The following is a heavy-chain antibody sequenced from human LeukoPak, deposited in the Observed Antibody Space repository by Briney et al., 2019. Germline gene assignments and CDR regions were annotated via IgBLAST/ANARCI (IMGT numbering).Heavy chain of an antibody. CDR1: GYPFSTYG. J-gene: IGHJ5*02. V-gene: IGHV1-18*01. D-gene: IGHD4-17*01. CDR2: ISAYSGDS. CDR3: ASVVGDRVDS. Sequence: ASVKVSCKASGYPFSTYGFIWVRQGPGQGFEWLGWISAYSGDSKYPQQFRDRVTMTTDTSTTTAHMELRTLKSDDTGMYYCASVVGDRVDSWGQGTLVTVSS.